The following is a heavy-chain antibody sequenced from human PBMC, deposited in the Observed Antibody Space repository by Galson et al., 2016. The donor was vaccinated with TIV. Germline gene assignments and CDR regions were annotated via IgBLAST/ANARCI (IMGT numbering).Heavy chain of an antibody. D-gene: IGHD3-22*01. CDR2: IYGGGST. Sequence: TLSIPCTVSGDSIGSYSYYWSWIRQPAGKGLEWIGHIYGGGSTNYNPSLKSRVTISIDRSKNQFSLKLTSVTAADTAVYYCARDKSGFETVDRFYYYMEAGGKGTTVIVSS. CDR1: GDSIGSYSYY. CDR3: ARDKSGFETVDRFYYYMEA. J-gene: IGHJ6*03. V-gene: IGHV4-61*09.